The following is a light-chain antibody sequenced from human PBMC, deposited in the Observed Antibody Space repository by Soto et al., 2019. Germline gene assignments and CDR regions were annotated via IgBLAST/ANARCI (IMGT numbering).Light chain of an antibody. J-gene: IGLJ2*01. CDR2: SNN. V-gene: IGLV1-44*01. CDR3: AAWDDSLNGVV. CDR1: SSNIRTNT. Sequence: QSVLTQPPSASGTPGQRVTISCSGSSSNIRTNTVNWYQQLPGTAPKLLIYSNNQRPSGVPDRFSGSKSGTSASLAISGLHSEDEADYYCAAWDDSLNGVVFGGGTKLTVL.